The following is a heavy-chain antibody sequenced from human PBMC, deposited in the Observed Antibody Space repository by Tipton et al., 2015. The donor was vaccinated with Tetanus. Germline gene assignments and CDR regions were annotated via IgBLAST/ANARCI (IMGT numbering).Heavy chain of an antibody. D-gene: IGHD3-10*01. CDR3: ARVYYGSGSYYFDY. J-gene: IGHJ4*02. CDR1: GGSFSGYY. Sequence: TLSLTCAVYGGSFSGYYWSWIRQPPGKGLEWIGEINHSGSTNYNPSLKSRVTISVDTSKNQFSLKLSSVTAADTAVYYCARVYYGSGSYYFDYWGQGTLATVSS. CDR2: INHSGST. V-gene: IGHV4-34*01.